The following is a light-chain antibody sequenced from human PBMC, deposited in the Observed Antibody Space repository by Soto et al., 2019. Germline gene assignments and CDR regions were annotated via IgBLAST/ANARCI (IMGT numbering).Light chain of an antibody. Sequence: DIQLTQSPSFLSASVGDRVTTTCRASEGISSYVAWYQQKPGKAPELLIYAASTLQSGVPSRFSGSGSGTEFTLTISSLQPEDFATYYCQQLNGYPPWTFGQGTKVEIK. CDR2: AAS. V-gene: IGKV1-9*01. CDR1: EGISSY. J-gene: IGKJ1*01. CDR3: QQLNGYPPWT.